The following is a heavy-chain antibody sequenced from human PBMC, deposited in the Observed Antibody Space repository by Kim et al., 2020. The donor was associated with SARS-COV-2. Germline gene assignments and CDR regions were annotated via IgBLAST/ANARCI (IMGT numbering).Heavy chain of an antibody. Sequence: YYNPSLKSRVTISVDTSKNQFSLKLSSVTAADTAVYYCAREDYYYGMDVWGQGTTVTVSS. CDR3: AREDYYYGMDV. J-gene: IGHJ6*02. V-gene: IGHV4-39*01.